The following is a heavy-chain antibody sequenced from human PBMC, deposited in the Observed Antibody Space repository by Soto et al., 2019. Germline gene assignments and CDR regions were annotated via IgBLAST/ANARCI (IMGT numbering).Heavy chain of an antibody. D-gene: IGHD2-2*01. CDR2: IYYNGNT. Sequence: QVQLRESGPGLVKPSETLSLTCSVSGGSINNGMFYWSWIRQHPGKGLEWIGYIYYNGNTYYNPSLQSRLTFSLAPSQNQFSLTLSSVTAADTALYFCAQIPTAQRYSVSGMDVWGQGTSVTVSS. CDR3: AQIPTAQRYSVSGMDV. J-gene: IGHJ6*02. V-gene: IGHV4-31*03. CDR1: GGSINNGMFY.